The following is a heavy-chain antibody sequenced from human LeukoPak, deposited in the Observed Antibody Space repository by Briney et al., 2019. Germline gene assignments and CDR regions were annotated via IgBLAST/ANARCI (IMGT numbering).Heavy chain of an antibody. J-gene: IGHJ3*02. V-gene: IGHV1-18*01. CDR1: GYTFTSYG. Sequence: GASVKVSCKASGYTFTSYGINWVRQAPGQGLEWMGWITTYNGDTNYAQKLQGRVTMTSDTSTSTAYMELRSLTSDDTAVYYCARERVLRYFDWSRDAFDIWGQGTMVTVSS. CDR2: ITTYNGDT. D-gene: IGHD3-9*01. CDR3: ARERVLRYFDWSRDAFDI.